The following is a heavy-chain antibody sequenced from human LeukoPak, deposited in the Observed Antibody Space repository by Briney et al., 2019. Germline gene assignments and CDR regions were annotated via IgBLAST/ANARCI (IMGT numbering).Heavy chain of an antibody. J-gene: IGHJ4*02. CDR2: INPNSGGT. Sequence: ASVKVSCKASGYTFTGYYMHWVRQAPGQGLEWMGWINPNSGGTNYAQKFQGRVTMTRDRSISTAYMELSRLRSDDTAVYYCARIPTYYYHSSCYYDYWGQGTLVTVSS. V-gene: IGHV1-2*02. CDR1: GYTFTGYY. D-gene: IGHD3-22*01. CDR3: ARIPTYYYHSSCYYDY.